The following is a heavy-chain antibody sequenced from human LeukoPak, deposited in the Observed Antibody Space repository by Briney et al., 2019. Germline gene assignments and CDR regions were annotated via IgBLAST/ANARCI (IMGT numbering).Heavy chain of an antibody. CDR3: ARGPGIQLWLGSFDY. CDR2: ISSSSSYI. V-gene: IGHV3-21*01. CDR1: GFTFSSYS. D-gene: IGHD5-18*01. Sequence: GALRLSCAASGFTFSSYSMNWVRQAPGKGLERVSSISSSSSYIYYADSVKGRFTISRDNAKNSLYLQMNSLRAEDTAVYYCARGPGIQLWLGSFDYWGQGTLVTVSS. J-gene: IGHJ4*02.